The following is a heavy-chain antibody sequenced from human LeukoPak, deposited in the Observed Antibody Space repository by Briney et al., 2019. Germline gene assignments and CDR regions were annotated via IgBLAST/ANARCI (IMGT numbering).Heavy chain of an antibody. CDR3: ARTTPYSSSWRYYFDY. Sequence: SETLSLTCTVSGGSISSSPYYWDWIRQPPGKGLEWIGSFSYSGSTYYNPSLKSRVTISVDTSKNQFSLKLSSVTAADTAVYYCARTTPYSSSWRYYFDYWGQGTLVTVSS. V-gene: IGHV4-39*01. CDR2: FSYSGST. D-gene: IGHD6-13*01. CDR1: GGSISSSPYY. J-gene: IGHJ4*02.